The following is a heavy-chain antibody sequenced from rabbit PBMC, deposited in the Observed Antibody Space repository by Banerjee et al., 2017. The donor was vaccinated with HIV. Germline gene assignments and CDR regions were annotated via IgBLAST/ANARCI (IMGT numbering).Heavy chain of an antibody. V-gene: IGHV1S45*01. Sequence: QEQLEESGGDLVKPEGSLTLTCKASGFDFSSGYDMYWVRQAPGRGLEWIACIGGGTGNHYYANWAKGRFTISKASSTTVTLQMTSLTVADTATYFCARDLTGVTGWNFNLWGPGTLVTVS. D-gene: IGHD7-1*01. J-gene: IGHJ4*01. CDR3: ARDLTGVTGWNFNL. CDR1: GFDFSSGYD. CDR2: IGGGTGNH.